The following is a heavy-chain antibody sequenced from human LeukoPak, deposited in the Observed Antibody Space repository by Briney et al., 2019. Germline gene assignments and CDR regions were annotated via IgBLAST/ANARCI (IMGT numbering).Heavy chain of an antibody. CDR2: IFSSSTYI. CDR3: ARDFCDGFALDY. J-gene: IGHJ4*02. V-gene: IGHV3-21*03. Sequence: PGGSLRLSCAVSGFTFSHAWMSWVRQAPGKGLEWVSFIFSSSTYIYYTDSVKGRFTISRDNARNSLYLQMDNLRAEDTGVYYCARDFCDGFALDYWGQGTLVTVSS. CDR1: GFTFSHAW. D-gene: IGHD2-21*02.